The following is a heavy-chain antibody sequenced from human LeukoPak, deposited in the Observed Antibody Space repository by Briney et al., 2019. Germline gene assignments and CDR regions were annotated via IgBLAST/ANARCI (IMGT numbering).Heavy chain of an antibody. CDR2: ISAYNGNT. CDR3: ARDLEGGGGDYYDSSGYPNALDY. V-gene: IGHV1-18*01. J-gene: IGHJ4*02. CDR1: GYTFTSYG. D-gene: IGHD3-22*01. Sequence: GASVKVSCKASGYTFTSYGISWVRQAPGQGLEWMGRISAYNGNTDYAQKLQGRVTMTTDTSTSTAYMELRSLRSDDTAVYYCARDLEGGGGDYYDSSGYPNALDYWGQGTLVTVSS.